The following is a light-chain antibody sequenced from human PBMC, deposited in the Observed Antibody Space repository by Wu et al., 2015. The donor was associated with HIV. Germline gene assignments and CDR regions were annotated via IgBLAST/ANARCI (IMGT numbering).Light chain of an antibody. CDR2: GTS. V-gene: IGKV3-20*01. Sequence: GTLLCLQGRATLSCRASQSVSSNYLAWYQQKPGRTPRLLIYGTSIRDTGVPDRFSGSGSGTNFSLIISRIEPDDFGVYICQQSTPSYRYTFGQGTRVDLK. CDR3: QQSTPSYRYT. CDR1: QSVSSNY. J-gene: IGKJ2*01.